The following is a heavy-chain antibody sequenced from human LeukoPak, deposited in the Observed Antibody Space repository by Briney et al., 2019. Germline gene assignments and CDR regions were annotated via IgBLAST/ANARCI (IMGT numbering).Heavy chain of an antibody. D-gene: IGHD3-16*01. J-gene: IGHJ4*02. Sequence: GGSLRLSCAASGLAVSNNYMSWVRQAPGQGLEWVSIIYSGGSAAYADSVKDRFTSARDISKNTLYLQMNNLRAEDTAVYYCARDGVRYYFDYWGQGTLVTVSS. V-gene: IGHV3-66*01. CDR3: ARDGVRYYFDY. CDR2: IYSGGSA. CDR1: GLAVSNNY.